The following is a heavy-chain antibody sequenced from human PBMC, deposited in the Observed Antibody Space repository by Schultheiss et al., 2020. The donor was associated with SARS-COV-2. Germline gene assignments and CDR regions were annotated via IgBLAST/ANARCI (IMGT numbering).Heavy chain of an antibody. CDR1: GFTFSSYG. CDR3: ARVGGRAYYDFWSGYQSNYYYYYYMDV. D-gene: IGHD3-3*01. Sequence: GSLRLSCAASGFTFSSYGMHWVRQAPGKGLEWVAVIWYDGSNKYYADSVKGRFTISRDNSKNTLYLQMNSLRAEDTAVYYCARVGGRAYYDFWSGYQSNYYYYYYMDVWGKGTTVTVSS. J-gene: IGHJ6*03. V-gene: IGHV3-33*01. CDR2: IWYDGSNK.